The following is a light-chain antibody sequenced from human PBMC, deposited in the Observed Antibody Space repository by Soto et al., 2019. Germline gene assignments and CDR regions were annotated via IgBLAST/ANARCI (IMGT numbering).Light chain of an antibody. CDR3: QSYDSSLSALV. J-gene: IGLJ3*02. V-gene: IGLV1-40*01. CDR2: TNS. Sequence: VHWYQQVPGTAPKLLIYTNSNLPSGVPDRFSGSKSGTSASLAITGLQAADEADYYCQSYDSSLSALVFGGGTKLTVL.